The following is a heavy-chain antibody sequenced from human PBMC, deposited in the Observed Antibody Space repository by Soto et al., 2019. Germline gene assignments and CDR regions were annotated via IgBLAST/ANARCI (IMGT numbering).Heavy chain of an antibody. Sequence: QVQLVQSGVEVKKPGASVKVSCKASGYTFTTYGISWVRQAPGQGLEWMGWISPYDGDTNYADTLQGRVTLTTDTSTTTAYMELWSLRSDDTAMYYCARDHGGSYQADSFDPWGQGTLVIVSS. CDR2: ISPYDGDT. J-gene: IGHJ5*02. V-gene: IGHV1-18*01. D-gene: IGHD1-26*01. CDR1: GYTFTTYG. CDR3: ARDHGGSYQADSFDP.